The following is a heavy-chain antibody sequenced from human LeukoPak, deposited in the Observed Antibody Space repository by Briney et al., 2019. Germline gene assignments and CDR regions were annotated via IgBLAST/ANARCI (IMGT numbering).Heavy chain of an antibody. CDR1: GGSISSYY. CDR2: IYTSGST. V-gene: IGHV4-4*07. Sequence: SETLSLTCTVSGGSISSYYWSWIRQTAGKGLEWIGRIYTSGSTNYNPSLKSRVTMSVDTSKNQFSLKLSSVTAADTAVYYCARGLRYFASLHYYYGMDVWGQGTTVTVSS. J-gene: IGHJ6*02. D-gene: IGHD3-9*01. CDR3: ARGLRYFASLHYYYGMDV.